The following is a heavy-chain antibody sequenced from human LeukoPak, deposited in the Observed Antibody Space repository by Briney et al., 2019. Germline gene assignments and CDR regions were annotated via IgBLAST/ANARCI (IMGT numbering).Heavy chain of an antibody. V-gene: IGHV5-51*01. CDR3: ARHRSSSDLFDY. D-gene: IGHD6-6*01. J-gene: IGHJ4*02. CDR2: IYPGDSDT. Sequence: PGESLKISCQGSGYSFTTYWIGWVRQMPGKGLEWSGIIYPGDSDTKYSPAFQGQVTISADKSINTAYLQWSSLKASDTAMYYCARHRSSSDLFDYWGQGTLVTVSS. CDR1: GYSFTTYW.